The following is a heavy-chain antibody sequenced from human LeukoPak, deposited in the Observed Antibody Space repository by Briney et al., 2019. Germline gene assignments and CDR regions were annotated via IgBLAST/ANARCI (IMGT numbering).Heavy chain of an antibody. Sequence: GGSLRLSCAASGFTFSSYAMSWVRQAPGKGLEWVSGISGSGGSTYYADSVKGRFTISRDNSKNTLYLQMYSLRAEDTAVYYCARTGGGSGYWGQGTLVTVSS. CDR2: ISGSGGST. CDR1: GFTFSSYA. D-gene: IGHD2-15*01. CDR3: ARTGGGSGY. J-gene: IGHJ4*02. V-gene: IGHV3-23*01.